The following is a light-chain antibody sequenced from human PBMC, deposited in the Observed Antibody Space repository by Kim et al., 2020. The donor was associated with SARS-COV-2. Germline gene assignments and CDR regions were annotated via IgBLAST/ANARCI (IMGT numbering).Light chain of an antibody. CDR2: KAS. CDR3: QQYNSYPLT. Sequence: DIQMTQSPSTLSASVGDRVTITCRASQSISSWLAWYQHKPGKAPNLLIYKASNLESGVPSRFSGSGSGTEFTLTISSLQPDDFATYYCQQYNSYPLTFGGGTKVDIK. CDR1: QSISSW. J-gene: IGKJ4*01. V-gene: IGKV1-5*03.